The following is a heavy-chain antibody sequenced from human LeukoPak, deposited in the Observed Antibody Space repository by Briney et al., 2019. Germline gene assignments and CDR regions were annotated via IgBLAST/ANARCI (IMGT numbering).Heavy chain of an antibody. CDR3: ASVHSSGYYRYQFDY. CDR1: GYTFTSYA. CDR2: INAGNGNT. D-gene: IGHD3-22*01. Sequence: ASVKVSCKDSGYTFTSYAMHWVRQAPGQRLEWMGWINAGNGNTKYSQKFQGRVTITRDTSASTAYMELSSLRSEDTAVYYCASVHSSGYYRYQFDYWGQGTLVTVSS. J-gene: IGHJ4*02. V-gene: IGHV1-3*01.